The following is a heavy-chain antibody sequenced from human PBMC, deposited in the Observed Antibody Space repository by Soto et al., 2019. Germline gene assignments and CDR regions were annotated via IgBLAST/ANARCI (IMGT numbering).Heavy chain of an antibody. J-gene: IGHJ4*02. D-gene: IGHD2-15*01. V-gene: IGHV3-21*01. Sequence: EVQLVESGGGLVKPGGSLRLSCAASGFTFSSYSMQWVRQAPGKGLEWVSSMDSSSRYIYYADSVKGRVTISRDNAKKSLFLQMNSLRAEDTAVYYCGNSPTGYCSGGTCYTNSTEYWGQRTLVTVSS. CDR3: GNSPTGYCSGGTCYTNSTEY. CDR2: MDSSSRYI. CDR1: GFTFSSYS.